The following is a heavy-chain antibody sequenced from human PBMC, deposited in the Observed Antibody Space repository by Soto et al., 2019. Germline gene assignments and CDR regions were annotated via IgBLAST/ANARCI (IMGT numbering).Heavy chain of an antibody. Sequence: QVQLVQSGAEVKKTGASVKVSCKASGYTFSDYDINWVRQAAGQGLEWMGWMNPYSGNTGYAQKFQGRVTMTIDTTIPTAYMELSSLRFEDTAIYYCARGRFRRTWFDPWGQGTLVTV. V-gene: IGHV1-8*01. CDR2: MNPYSGNT. CDR3: ARGRFRRTWFDP. CDR1: GYTFSDYD. J-gene: IGHJ5*02. D-gene: IGHD3-16*01.